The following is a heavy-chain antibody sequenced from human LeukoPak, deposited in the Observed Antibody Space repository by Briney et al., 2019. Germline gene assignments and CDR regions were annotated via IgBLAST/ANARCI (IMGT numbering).Heavy chain of an antibody. CDR1: RFSFSTYD. Sequence: GGSLRLSCTASRFSFSTYDMNWVRQAPGKGLEWISYIDYSGSTTYYAGSVQGRFTISRDNAKDSLYLQMNSLRVEDTAFYYCARVHGASGYDRPFYYWGQGTLGTVSS. J-gene: IGHJ4*02. V-gene: IGHV3-48*03. CDR2: IDYSGSTT. CDR3: ARVHGASGYDRPFYY. D-gene: IGHD5-12*01.